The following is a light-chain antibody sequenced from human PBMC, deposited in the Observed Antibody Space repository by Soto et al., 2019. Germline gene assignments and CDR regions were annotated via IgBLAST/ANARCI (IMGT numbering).Light chain of an antibody. J-gene: IGLJ2*01. CDR2: EGS. Sequence: QSVLTQPASVSGSPGQSITISCTGTSSDVGSYNLVSWYQQHPGKAPKLMIYEGSKRPSGVSNRFSGSKSGNTASLTISGLQAEDEAGYYCCSYAGSRVVFGGGTKLTVL. CDR1: SSDVGSYNL. CDR3: CSYAGSRVV. V-gene: IGLV2-23*01.